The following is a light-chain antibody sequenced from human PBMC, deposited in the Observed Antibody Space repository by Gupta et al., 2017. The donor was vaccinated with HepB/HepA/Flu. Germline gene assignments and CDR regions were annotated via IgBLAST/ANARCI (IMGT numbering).Light chain of an antibody. Sequence: QSALPQPRSVSGSHGQSVTISCTGTSSDVGSYNYVSWYQQHPGKAPKLMISDVNKRPSGVPERFSGSKSGNTASLTISGLQAEDEADYYCCSYAGSYTYVVFGGGTQLTVL. J-gene: IGLJ2*01. V-gene: IGLV2-11*01. CDR3: CSYAGSYTYVV. CDR1: SSDVGSYNY. CDR2: DVN.